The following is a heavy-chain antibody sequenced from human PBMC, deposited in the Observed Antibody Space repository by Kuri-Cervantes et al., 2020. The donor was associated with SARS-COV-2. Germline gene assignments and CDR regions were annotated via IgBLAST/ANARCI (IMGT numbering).Heavy chain of an antibody. V-gene: IGHV3-7*01. CDR1: GFTFSSYA. J-gene: IGHJ4*02. D-gene: IGHD3-22*01. CDR3: ARDPNYYDSSANEGFDY. CDR2: IKQGGSEK. Sequence: GESLKISCAASGFTFSSYAMSWVRQAPGKGLEWVANIKQGGSEKYYVDSVKGRFTISRDNAKNSLYLQMNSLRAEDTAVYYCARDPNYYDSSANEGFDYWGQGTLVTVSS.